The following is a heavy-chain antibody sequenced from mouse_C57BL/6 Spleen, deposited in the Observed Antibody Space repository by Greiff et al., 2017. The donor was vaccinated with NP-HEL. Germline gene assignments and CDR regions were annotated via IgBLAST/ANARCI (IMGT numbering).Heavy chain of an antibody. Sequence: VKLQQSGPELVKPGASVKISCKASGYAFSSSWMIWVKQRPGKGLEWIGRIYPGDGDTNYNGKFKGKATLTADKSSSTAYMQLSSLTSEDSAVYFCASYDYDGYWYFDVWGTGTTVTVSS. J-gene: IGHJ1*03. V-gene: IGHV1-82*01. D-gene: IGHD2-4*01. CDR3: ASYDYDGYWYFDV. CDR1: GYAFSSSW. CDR2: IYPGDGDT.